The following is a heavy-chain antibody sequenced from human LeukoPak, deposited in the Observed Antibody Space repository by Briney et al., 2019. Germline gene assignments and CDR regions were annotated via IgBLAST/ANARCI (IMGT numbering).Heavy chain of an antibody. CDR1: GYTFTSYG. D-gene: IGHD1-26*01. V-gene: IGHV1-2*02. CDR3: ARDLPSGSLFDY. CDR2: INPNHGGT. Sequence: GASVKVSCKASGYTFTSYGIGWVRQAPGQGLEWMGWINPNHGGTKYAQKFQGRVTLTRDTSISTAYMELRGLRSDDTAVYYCARDLPSGSLFDYWGQGTLVTVSS. J-gene: IGHJ4*02.